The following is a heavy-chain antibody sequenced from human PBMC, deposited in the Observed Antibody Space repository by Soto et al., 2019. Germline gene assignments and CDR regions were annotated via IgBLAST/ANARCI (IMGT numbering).Heavy chain of an antibody. Sequence: QVQLQESGPGLVRPSETLSLTCTVSSDSISGYYWTWIRQPPGKGPEWIGHIYYSGSTNYNPSLKSRFTMSVDKSKNQFSLKVTSVTAADTAVYYCARNRDNSGYDCFDFWGQGTLVTVSS. CDR1: SDSISGYY. V-gene: IGHV4-59*08. D-gene: IGHD5-12*01. CDR2: IYYSGST. J-gene: IGHJ4*02. CDR3: ARNRDNSGYDCFDF.